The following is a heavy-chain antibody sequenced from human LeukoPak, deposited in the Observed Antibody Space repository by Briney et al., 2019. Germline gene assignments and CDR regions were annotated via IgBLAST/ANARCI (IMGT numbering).Heavy chain of an antibody. CDR3: ARATYYDYVWGSYRYSGFDP. CDR2: IYTSGSI. CDR1: GGSISSYY. J-gene: IGHJ5*02. D-gene: IGHD3-16*02. V-gene: IGHV4-4*09. Sequence: SETLSLTCTVSGGSISSYYWSWIRQPPGKGLEWIGFIYTSGSINYNPSLKSRVTISVDTSKNQFSLKLSSVTAADTAVYYCARATYYDYVWGSYRYSGFDPWGQGTLVTVSS.